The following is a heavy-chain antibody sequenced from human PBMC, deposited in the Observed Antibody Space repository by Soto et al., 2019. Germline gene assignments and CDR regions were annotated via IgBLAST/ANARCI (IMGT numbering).Heavy chain of an antibody. CDR3: ARGIVVVPAATSPYGMDV. V-gene: IGHV1-18*01. J-gene: IGHJ6*02. CDR2: ISSYNGNT. D-gene: IGHD2-2*01. Sequence: APGQGLEWMGWISSYNGNTDYAQKFQGRVTMTTDTSTSTAYMELRSLRSDDTAVYYCARGIVVVPAATSPYGMDVWGQGTTVTSP.